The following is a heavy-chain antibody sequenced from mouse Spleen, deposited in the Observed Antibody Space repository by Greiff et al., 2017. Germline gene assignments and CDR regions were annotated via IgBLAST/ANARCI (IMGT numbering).Heavy chain of an antibody. Sequence: VQVKQSGPELVKPGASVKISCKASGYSFTGYYMNWVKQSPEKSLEWIGEINPSTGGTTYNQKFKAKATLTVDKSSSTAYMQLKSLTSEDSAVYYCARENYGSSYVGFAYWGQGTLVTVSA. V-gene: IGHV1-42*01. CDR2: INPSTGGT. J-gene: IGHJ3*01. CDR1: GYSFTGYY. CDR3: ARENYGSSYVGFAY. D-gene: IGHD1-1*01.